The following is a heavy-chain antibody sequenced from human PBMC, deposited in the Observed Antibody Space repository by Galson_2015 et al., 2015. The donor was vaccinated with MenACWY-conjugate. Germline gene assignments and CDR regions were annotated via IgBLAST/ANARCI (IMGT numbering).Heavy chain of an antibody. V-gene: IGHV3-74*01. J-gene: IGHJ4*02. CDR2: INSAGRST. CDR1: GFTLSTYW. CDR3: ARLGGNYRTTSHFDY. Sequence: SLRLSCAASGFTLSTYWMHWVRQAPGKGLVWVSRINSAGRSTSYADSVKGRFTISRDNAKNTLYLQMNSLRAEDTAVYYCARLGGNYRTTSHFDYWGQGTLVTVSS. D-gene: IGHD1-26*01.